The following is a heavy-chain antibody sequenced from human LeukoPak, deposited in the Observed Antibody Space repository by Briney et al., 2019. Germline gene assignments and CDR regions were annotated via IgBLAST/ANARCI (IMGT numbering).Heavy chain of an antibody. CDR3: ARGKMGSGYFDY. D-gene: IGHD5-24*01. CDR1: GGSISSYY. Sequence: PSETLSLTCTVSGGSISSYYWSWIRQPPGKGLEWIGYIYYSGSTNYIPSLRSRVTISVDTPRNQFSLKLNSVTAADTAVYYCARGKMGSGYFDYWGQGTLVTVSS. CDR2: IYYSGST. V-gene: IGHV4-59*01. J-gene: IGHJ4*02.